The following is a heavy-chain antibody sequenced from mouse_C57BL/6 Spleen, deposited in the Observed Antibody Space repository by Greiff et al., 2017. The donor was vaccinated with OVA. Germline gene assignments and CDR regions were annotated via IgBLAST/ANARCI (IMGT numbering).Heavy chain of an antibody. CDR3: ARGGGNSNYDY. J-gene: IGHJ2*01. Sequence: QVQLKESGAELARPGASVKLSCKASGYTFTSYGISWVKQRTGQGLEWIGEIYPRSGNTYYNEKFKGKATLNADKSSSTAYMVLRSLASEDAAVYFCARGGGNSNYDYWGQGTTLTVSS. V-gene: IGHV1-81*01. CDR1: GYTFTSYG. D-gene: IGHD2-5*01. CDR2: IYPRSGNT.